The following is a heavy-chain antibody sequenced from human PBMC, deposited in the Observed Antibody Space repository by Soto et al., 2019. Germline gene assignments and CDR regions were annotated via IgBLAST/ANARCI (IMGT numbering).Heavy chain of an antibody. V-gene: IGHV4-31*03. CDR3: ARGAVGITIVGVLAYFDY. J-gene: IGHJ4*02. Sequence: QVQLQESGPGLVKASQTLSLTCTVSGDSISSRGYYWGWIRQHPGEGLEWIGYIYDSESIYYNPSFKGRVTISVDTSKNQFSLKLSAMTAADTAVYYCARGAVGITIVGVLAYFDYWGQGTLVTASS. CDR1: GDSISSRGYY. D-gene: IGHD3-3*01. CDR2: IYDSESI.